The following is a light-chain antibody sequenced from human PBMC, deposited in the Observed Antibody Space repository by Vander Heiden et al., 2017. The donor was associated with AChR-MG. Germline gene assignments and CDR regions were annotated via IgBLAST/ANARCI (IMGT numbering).Light chain of an antibody. CDR2: DDS. CDR1: NIGSKS. V-gene: IGLV3-21*02. CDR3: QVWDSSSDHPGV. Sequence: SYVLTPPRPVSVAPGQTARITCGGNNIGSKSVHWYQQKPGQAPVLVVYDDSDRRSGIPGRFSGSNSGNTATLTISRVEAGDEADYYCQVWDSSSDHPGVFGGGTKLTVL. J-gene: IGLJ2*01.